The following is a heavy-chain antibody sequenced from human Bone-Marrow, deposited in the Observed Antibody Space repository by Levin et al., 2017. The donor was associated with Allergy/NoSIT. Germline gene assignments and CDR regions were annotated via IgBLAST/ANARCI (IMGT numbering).Heavy chain of an antibody. V-gene: IGHV1-69-2*01. CDR1: AGTFTDYS. CDR3: AIECYDFWIRRWFDP. D-gene: IGHD3-3*01. J-gene: IGHJ5*02. Sequence: ASVKVSCKISAGTFTDYSIHWVQQAPGQGLEWMGLVDPEDGETVYAENFQGRVTFIANISTDTAYMEMNSLRSEDTAVYYCAIECYDFWIRRWFDPWGQGTLVAVSS. CDR2: VDPEDGET.